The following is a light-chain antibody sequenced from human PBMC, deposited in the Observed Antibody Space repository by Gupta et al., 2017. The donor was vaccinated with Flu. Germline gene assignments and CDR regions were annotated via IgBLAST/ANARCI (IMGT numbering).Light chain of an antibody. CDR3: QQRSNWPPWT. V-gene: IGKV3-11*01. Sequence: EIVLTQSPATLSLSPGGRATLSCRASQSVSSYLAWYQQKPGQAPRLLIYDASNRATGIPARFSGSGSGTDFTLTISGLEPEDFAVYYCQQRSNWPPWTFGQGTKVEIK. CDR2: DAS. CDR1: QSVSSY. J-gene: IGKJ1*01.